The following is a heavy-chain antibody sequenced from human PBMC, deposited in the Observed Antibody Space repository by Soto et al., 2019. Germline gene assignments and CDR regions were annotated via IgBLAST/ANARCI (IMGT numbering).Heavy chain of an antibody. Sequence: LSHTCTVSYGSISSYYGRWILKNPVKGLEWIWYIYYSVSTNYNPSLKSGVTISVDTSKNQFSLKLSSVTAADTAVYYCARGGRYFDWTESEYWGQGTLVTVSS. J-gene: IGHJ4*02. CDR2: IYYSVST. CDR1: YGSISSYY. CDR3: ARGGRYFDWTESEY. V-gene: IGHV4-59*01. D-gene: IGHD3-9*01.